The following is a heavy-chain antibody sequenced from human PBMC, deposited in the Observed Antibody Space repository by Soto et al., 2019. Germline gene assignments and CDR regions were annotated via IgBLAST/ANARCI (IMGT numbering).Heavy chain of an antibody. Sequence: ASVKVSCKASGYTFTGYYMHWVRQAPGQGLEWMGWINPNSGGTNYAQKFQGWVTMTRDTSISTAYMELSRLRSDDTAVYYCARDTSTGTTPNYYYMDVWGKGTTVTVSS. CDR3: ARDTSTGTTPNYYYMDV. CDR1: GYTFTGYY. V-gene: IGHV1-2*04. J-gene: IGHJ6*03. D-gene: IGHD1-1*01. CDR2: INPNSGGT.